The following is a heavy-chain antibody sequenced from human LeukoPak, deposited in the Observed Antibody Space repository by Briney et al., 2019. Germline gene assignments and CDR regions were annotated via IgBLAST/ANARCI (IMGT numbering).Heavy chain of an antibody. CDR2: IYYSGST. D-gene: IGHD2-2*01. CDR3: ARNDCSSTSCYVGY. V-gene: IGHV4-61*01. CDR1: GGSISSSSYY. Sequence: PSETLSLTCTVSGGSISSSSYYWSWIRQPPGKGLEWIVYIYYSGSTNYNPSLKSRVTISVDTSKNQFSLKLSSVTAADTAVYYCARNDCSSTSCYVGYWGQGTLVTVSS. J-gene: IGHJ4*02.